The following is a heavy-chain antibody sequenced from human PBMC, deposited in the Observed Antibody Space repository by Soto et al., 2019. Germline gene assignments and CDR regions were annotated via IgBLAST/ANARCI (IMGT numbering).Heavy chain of an antibody. Sequence: EASVKVSCKASGYTFTSYGISWVRQAPGQGLEWMGWISAYKGNTNYAQKHQGRVTMTTDTSTSTAYMVLRCLRSDDTAVYYCAGDRVRWCSGRNDYYGMDVWGQGTTVTVSS. CDR1: GYTFTSYG. V-gene: IGHV1-18*01. CDR3: AGDRVRWCSGRNDYYGMDV. J-gene: IGHJ6*02. D-gene: IGHD3-10*02. CDR2: ISAYKGNT.